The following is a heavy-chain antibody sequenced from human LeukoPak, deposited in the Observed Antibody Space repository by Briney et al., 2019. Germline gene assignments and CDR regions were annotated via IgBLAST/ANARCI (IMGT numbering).Heavy chain of an antibody. CDR1: GYTFTNYG. D-gene: IGHD3-22*01. Sequence: GASVKVSCKASGYTFTNYGMNWVRQAPGQGLEWMGWINTNTGNPTYAQGFTGRSVFSLDTSVSTAYLQISSLKAEDTAVYYCARLTYYYDSSGWTFDYWGQGTLVTVSS. V-gene: IGHV7-4-1*02. CDR3: ARLTYYYDSSGWTFDY. CDR2: INTNTGNP. J-gene: IGHJ4*02.